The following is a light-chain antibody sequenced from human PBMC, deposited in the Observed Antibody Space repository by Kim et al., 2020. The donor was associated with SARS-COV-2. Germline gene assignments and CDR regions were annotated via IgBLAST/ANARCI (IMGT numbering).Light chain of an antibody. CDR1: QGGSSNY. CDR3: QQYGSSPET. V-gene: IGKV3-20*01. CDR2: GAS. J-gene: IGKJ2*01. Sequence: LSAGERATLSCRASQGGSSNYLAWYQQKPGQAPRLLIYGASSRATGIPDRFSGSGSGTDFTLTISRLEPEDFAVYYCQQYGSSPETFGQGTKLEI.